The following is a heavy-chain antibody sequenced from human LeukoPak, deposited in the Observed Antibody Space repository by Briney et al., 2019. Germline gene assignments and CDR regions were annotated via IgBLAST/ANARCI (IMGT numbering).Heavy chain of an antibody. D-gene: IGHD2-2*01. J-gene: IGHJ1*01. CDR1: GFTFSTYA. CDR2: ISSDGSDT. V-gene: IGHV3-30*04. Sequence: GGSLRLSCAASGFTFSTYAMHWVRQAPGKGLEWVALISSDGSDTYYADPVKGRFTVSRDNSKNTLFLQMNGLRAEDTAVFYCARGRSLDYCSSTTCYAHSGVWGQGTLVTVSS. CDR3: ARGRSLDYCSSTTCYAHSGV.